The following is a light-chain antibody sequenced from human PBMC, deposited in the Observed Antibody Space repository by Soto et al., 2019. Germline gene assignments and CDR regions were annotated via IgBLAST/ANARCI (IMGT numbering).Light chain of an antibody. J-gene: IGLJ2*01. Sequence: QSALTQPASVSGSPGQSITISCTGTSSDVGGYNYVSWYQQHPGKAPKLMIXXXSXRXSXXSXRXXGSKSGNTASLTISGLQAEXXADYYCSSYTSSSVVFGGGTKLTVL. V-gene: IGLV2-14*01. CDR2: XXS. CDR1: SSDVGGYNY. CDR3: SSYTSSSVV.